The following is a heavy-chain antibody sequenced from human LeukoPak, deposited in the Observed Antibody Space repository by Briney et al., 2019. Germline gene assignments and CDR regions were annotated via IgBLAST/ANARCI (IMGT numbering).Heavy chain of an antibody. CDR1: GGSIRSSDYY. V-gene: IGHV4-39*07. J-gene: IGHJ4*02. D-gene: IGHD1-7*01. Sequence: SETLSLTCTVSGGSIRSSDYYCGWIRQPPGKGLEWIGSIYYSGSTYYNPSLKSRVTMSVDTSKNQFSLKLTSVTAADTAVYYCAKDRSVSDNWNYEVCFDYWGQGTLVTVSS. CDR2: IYYSGST. CDR3: AKDRSVSDNWNYEVCFDY.